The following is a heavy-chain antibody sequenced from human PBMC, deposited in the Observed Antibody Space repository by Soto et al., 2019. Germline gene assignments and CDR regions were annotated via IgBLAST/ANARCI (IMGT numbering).Heavy chain of an antibody. CDR3: AKDLIAARYFYYYGMDV. D-gene: IGHD6-6*01. CDR2: ISGSGGST. CDR1: GFTFSSYA. Sequence: GSLRLSCAASGFTFSSYAMSWVRQTPGKGLEWVSAISGSGGSTYYADSVKGRFTISRDNSKNTLYLQMNSLRAEDTAVYYCAKDLIAARYFYYYGMDVWGQGTTVTVSS. J-gene: IGHJ6*02. V-gene: IGHV3-23*01.